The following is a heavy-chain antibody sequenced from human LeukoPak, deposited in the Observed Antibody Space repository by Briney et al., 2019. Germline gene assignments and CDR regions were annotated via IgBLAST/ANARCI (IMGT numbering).Heavy chain of an antibody. D-gene: IGHD6-6*01. CDR2: IYTSGST. CDR3: AQMGIAARIDY. CDR1: GGSISSGSYY. J-gene: IGHJ4*02. V-gene: IGHV4-61*02. Sequence: SQTLSLTCTVSGGSISSGSYYWSWIRQPAGKGLEWIGRIYTSGSTNYNPSLKSRVTISVDTSKNQFSLKLSSVPAADTAVYYCAQMGIAARIDYWGQGTLVTVSS.